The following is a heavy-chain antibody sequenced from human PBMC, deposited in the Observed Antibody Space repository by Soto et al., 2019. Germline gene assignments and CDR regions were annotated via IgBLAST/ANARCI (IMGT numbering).Heavy chain of an antibody. CDR1: GYTYY. CDR2: INPSGDST. V-gene: IGHV1-46*01. J-gene: IGHJ4*02. Sequence: GASVKVSCKASGYTYYIHWVRQAPGQGLEWMGIINPSGDSTTYAQKFQGRVTMTRDTSTSTVYMELSSLASEDTAVYYCAREVNEYTPADYWGQGTQVTVSS. D-gene: IGHD5-18*01. CDR3: AREVNEYTPADY.